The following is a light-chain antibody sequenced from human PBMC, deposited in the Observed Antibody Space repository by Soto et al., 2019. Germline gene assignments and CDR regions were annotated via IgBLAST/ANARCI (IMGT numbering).Light chain of an antibody. CDR1: QSISSW. CDR2: DAS. J-gene: IGKJ1*01. CDR3: QQYKSYET. Sequence: DIQMTQSPSTLSASVGDRVTITCRASQSISSWLAWYQQKPGKAPKLLIYDASSLESGAPSRFSGSGSGTEFTLTISSLQPDDFATYYCQQYKSYETFGQGTKVDI. V-gene: IGKV1-5*03.